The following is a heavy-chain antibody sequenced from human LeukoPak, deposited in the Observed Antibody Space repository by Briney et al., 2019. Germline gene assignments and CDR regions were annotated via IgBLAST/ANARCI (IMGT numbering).Heavy chain of an antibody. J-gene: IGHJ4*02. V-gene: IGHV3-64*01. CDR2: ISSNGGST. Sequence: PGGSLRLSCAASGFTFSSYAMHWVRQAPGKGLEYVSAISSNGGSTYYANSVKGRFTISRDNSKNTLYLQMNSLRAEDTAVYYCAREDHGGNSWYFDYWGQGTLVTVSS. CDR1: GFTFSSYA. D-gene: IGHD4-23*01. CDR3: AREDHGGNSWYFDY.